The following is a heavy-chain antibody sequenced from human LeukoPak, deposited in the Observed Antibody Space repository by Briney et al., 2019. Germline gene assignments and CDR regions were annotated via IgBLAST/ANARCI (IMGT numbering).Heavy chain of an antibody. CDR1: GGSISSSSYY. D-gene: IGHD1-20*01. Sequence: SETLSLTCTVSGGSISSSSYYWGWIRQPPGKGLEWIGSLYSNGNTYYNPSLKGRISISADTSNNQFSLRLNSVTAADTAVYYCARDSMTGFDYWGRGTLVTVSS. CDR3: ARDSMTGFDY. J-gene: IGHJ4*02. CDR2: LYSNGNT. V-gene: IGHV4-39*07.